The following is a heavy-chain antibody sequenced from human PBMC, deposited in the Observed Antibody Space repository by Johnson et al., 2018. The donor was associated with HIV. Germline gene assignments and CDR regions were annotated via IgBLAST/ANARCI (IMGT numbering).Heavy chain of an antibody. CDR1: GFTFDNFW. CDR2: ITPDGRET. D-gene: IGHD3-16*02. CDR3: ARPPAYLYKAAFSI. V-gene: IGHV3-7*05. J-gene: IGHJ3*02. Sequence: VQLVESGGGLVQPGGSLRLSCAVSGFTFDNFWMAWVRQAPGKGLAWVANITPDGRETDYVGSVKGQFTISRDNATNSLFLQMDSLSADDTAVYFWARPPAYLYKAAFSIWGQGTMVTVSS.